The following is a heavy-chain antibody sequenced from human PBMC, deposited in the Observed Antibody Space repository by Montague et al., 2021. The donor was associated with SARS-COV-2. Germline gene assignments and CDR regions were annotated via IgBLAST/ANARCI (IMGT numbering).Heavy chain of an antibody. CDR3: ARGGACDL. J-gene: IGHJ3*01. Sequence: SETLSLTCTVSGVSTASHYWNWIRQSPGKRPEWIGYVYYNGDTKYNPSLQSRVTISIDTSENQFSLRLNSVTAADTAVYFCARGGACDLGGQGRLVTVSS. CDR2: VYYNGDT. CDR1: GVSTASHY. V-gene: IGHV4-59*08.